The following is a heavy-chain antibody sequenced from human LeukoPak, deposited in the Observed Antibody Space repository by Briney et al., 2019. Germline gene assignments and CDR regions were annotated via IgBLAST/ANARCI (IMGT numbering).Heavy chain of an antibody. V-gene: IGHV4-39*01. Sequence: SETLSLTCTVSGASISITRYYWAWLRQPPGKGLEWIGTIYYSGTTYDNPSLKSRFTMSVDTSKNQFSLNVSSVPAADTAVYYCTRVYGDYVAYWGQGTLVTVSS. CDR3: TRVYGDYVAY. J-gene: IGHJ4*02. D-gene: IGHD4-17*01. CDR2: IYYSGTT. CDR1: GASISITRYY.